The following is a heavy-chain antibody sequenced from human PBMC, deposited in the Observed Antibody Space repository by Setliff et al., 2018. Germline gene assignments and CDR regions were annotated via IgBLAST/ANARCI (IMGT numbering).Heavy chain of an antibody. CDR1: GGSLSGYF. J-gene: IGHJ5*02. D-gene: IGHD3-22*01. CDR2: INHSGTT. V-gene: IGHV4-34*01. Sequence: SETLSLTCAVYGGSLSGYFWTWIRQPPGKGLEWIGEINHSGTTSYTPSLKGRVTTSVDTSKNLFSLKLSSVTAADTAVYFCARDPRFDYESPTYRRRFDPWGQGAAVTVSS. CDR3: ARDPRFDYESPTYRRRFDP.